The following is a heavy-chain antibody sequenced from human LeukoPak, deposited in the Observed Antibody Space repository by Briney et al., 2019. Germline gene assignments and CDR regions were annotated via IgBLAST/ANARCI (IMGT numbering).Heavy chain of an antibody. CDR3: ARGDPNYYGSGSYPSYYYYYGMDV. CDR1: GGTFSSYA. D-gene: IGHD3-10*01. V-gene: IGHV1-69*13. CDR2: IIPILGTA. Sequence: ASVKVSCKASGGTFSSYAISWVRQAPGQGLEWMGGIIPILGTANYAQKFQGRVTITADESTSTAYMELNSLRSEDTAVYYCARGDPNYYGSGSYPSYYYYYGMDVWGQGTTVTVSS. J-gene: IGHJ6*02.